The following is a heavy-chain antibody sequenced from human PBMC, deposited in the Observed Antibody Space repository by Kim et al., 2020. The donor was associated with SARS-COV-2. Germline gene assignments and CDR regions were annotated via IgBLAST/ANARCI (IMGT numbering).Heavy chain of an antibody. D-gene: IGHD3-3*01. CDR3: ARAAYYDFWGGYKGRFDP. J-gene: IGHJ5*02. Sequence: KSRVTISVDTSKNQFSLKLSAVTAADTAVYYCARAAYYDFWGGYKGRFDPWGQGTLVTVSS. V-gene: IGHV4-31*02.